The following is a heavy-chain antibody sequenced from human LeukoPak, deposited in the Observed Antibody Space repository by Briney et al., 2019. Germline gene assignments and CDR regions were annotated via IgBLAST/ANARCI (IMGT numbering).Heavy chain of an antibody. Sequence: PSETLPLTCTVSGGSISSYYWSWIRQPPGKGLEWIGYIYYSGSTNYNPSLKSRVTTSVDTSKNQFSLKLSSVTAADTAVYYCAGSGDGFDYWGQGTLVTVSS. CDR1: GGSISSYY. V-gene: IGHV4-59*01. CDR2: IYYSGST. CDR3: AGSGDGFDY. D-gene: IGHD5-24*01. J-gene: IGHJ4*02.